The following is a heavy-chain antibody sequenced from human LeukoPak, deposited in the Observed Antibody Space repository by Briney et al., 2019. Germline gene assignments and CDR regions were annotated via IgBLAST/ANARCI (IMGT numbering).Heavy chain of an antibody. V-gene: IGHV4-59*01. D-gene: IGHD4-17*01. CDR2: IYYSGST. CDR3: ALRTVTPYYFDY. CDR1: GGSISSYY. Sequence: SETLSLTCAVYGGSISSYYWSWIRQPPGKGLEWIGYIYYSGSTNYNPSLKSRVTISVDTSKNQFSLKLSSVTAADTAVYYCALRTVTPYYFDYWGQGTLVTVST. J-gene: IGHJ4*02.